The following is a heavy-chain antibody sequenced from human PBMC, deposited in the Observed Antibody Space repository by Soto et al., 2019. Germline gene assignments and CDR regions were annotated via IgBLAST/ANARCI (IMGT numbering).Heavy chain of an antibody. CDR1: GFTFSSYS. V-gene: IGHV3-21*01. CDR3: ARAPGRQRTTIFWDAFDI. Sequence: GGSLRLSCAASGFTFSSYSMNWVRQAPGKGLEWVSSISSSSSYIYYADSVKGRFTISRDNAKNSLYLQMNSLRAEDTAVYYCARAPGRQRTTIFWDAFDIWGQGTMVTV. J-gene: IGHJ3*02. CDR2: ISSSSSYI. D-gene: IGHD3-9*01.